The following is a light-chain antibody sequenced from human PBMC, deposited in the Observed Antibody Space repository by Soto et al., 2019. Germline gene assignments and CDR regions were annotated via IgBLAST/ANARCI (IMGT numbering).Light chain of an antibody. CDR2: ATS. Sequence: EIVLMQSPGTLSLSPGERATLSCWASQSVTSSYLAWYQQKPGQAPRLLIYATSTRATGIPDRFSGSGSGTDFTLTISRLEPEDFAMYYCQQYGGSPPYTFGPGTKLEIK. CDR1: QSVTSSY. V-gene: IGKV3-20*01. CDR3: QQYGGSPPYT. J-gene: IGKJ2*01.